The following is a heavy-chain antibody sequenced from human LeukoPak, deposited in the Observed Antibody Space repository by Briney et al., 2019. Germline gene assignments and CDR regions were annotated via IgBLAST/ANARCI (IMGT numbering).Heavy chain of an antibody. V-gene: IGHV1-18*01. CDR2: ISAYNGDT. CDR1: GYTFTSYA. Sequence: ASVKVSCKASGYTFTSYAMHWVRQAPGQGLEWMGWISAYNGDTNYAQNLQGRVTMTTDTSTNTTYMELRSLRSDDAAVYYCARVSDQTNWFDPWGQGTLVTVSS. D-gene: IGHD2-2*01. J-gene: IGHJ5*02. CDR3: ARVSDQTNWFDP.